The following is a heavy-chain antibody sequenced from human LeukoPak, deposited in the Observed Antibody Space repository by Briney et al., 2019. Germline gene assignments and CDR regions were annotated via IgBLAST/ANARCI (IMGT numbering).Heavy chain of an antibody. V-gene: IGHV6-1*01. CDR2: TYYRSTWLN. CDR1: GDSVSSNSAA. CDR3: AREPHGSGLLFDY. D-gene: IGHD6-19*01. J-gene: IGHJ4*02. Sequence: SQTLSLTFAISGDSVSSNSAAWNWIRQSPSRGLEWLGRTYYRSTWLNDYAGSLKSRISINPDTSKNQFSLQLNSVTPEDTVVYYCAREPHGSGLLFDYWGRGTLVTVSS.